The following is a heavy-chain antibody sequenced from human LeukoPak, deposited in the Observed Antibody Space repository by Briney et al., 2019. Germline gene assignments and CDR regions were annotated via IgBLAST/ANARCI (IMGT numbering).Heavy chain of an antibody. CDR1: GGSFSGYY. CDR2: INHSGST. CDR3: ARGAGYCSGGSCYRRKYYYYYGMDV. D-gene: IGHD2-15*01. V-gene: IGHV4-34*01. Sequence: SETLSLTCAVYGGSFSGYYWSWIRQPPGKGLEWIGEINHSGSTNYNPSPKSRVTISVDTSKNQFSLKLSSATAADTAVYYCARGAGYCSGGSCYRRKYYYYYGMDVWGQGTTVTVSS. J-gene: IGHJ6*02.